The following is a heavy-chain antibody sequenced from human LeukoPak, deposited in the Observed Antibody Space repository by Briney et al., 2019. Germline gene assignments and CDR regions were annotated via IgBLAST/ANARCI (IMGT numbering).Heavy chain of an antibody. V-gene: IGHV3-33*01. D-gene: IGHD4-17*01. CDR1: GFTFSSYG. CDR3: ARDGGTVNFDY. Sequence: GGSLRLSCAASGFTFSSYGMHWVRQAPGKGLEWVAVIWYDGSNKYYADSVRGRFTISRDNSKNTLYLQMNSLRAEDTAVYYCARDGGTVNFDYWGQGTLVTVSS. CDR2: IWYDGSNK. J-gene: IGHJ4*02.